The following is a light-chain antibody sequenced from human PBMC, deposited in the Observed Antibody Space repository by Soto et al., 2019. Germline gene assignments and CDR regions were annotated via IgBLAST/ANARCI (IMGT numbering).Light chain of an antibody. J-gene: IGLJ2*01. V-gene: IGLV2-14*01. Sequence: QSVLTQPASVSGSPGQSINISCTGTSSDVGGYNSVYWYQQHQGKAHKLMIYEVSNRPSGVSNRFSGSKSGNTASLTISGLQAEDEADYYCSSYTSSSTPYVVFGGGTQLTVL. CDR3: SSYTSSSTPYVV. CDR1: SSDVGGYNS. CDR2: EVS.